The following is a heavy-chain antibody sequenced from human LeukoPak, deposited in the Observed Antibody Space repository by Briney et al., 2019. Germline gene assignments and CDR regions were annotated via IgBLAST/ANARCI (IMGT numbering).Heavy chain of an antibody. Sequence: PGGSLRLSCAASGFTFSSYEMNWVREAPGKGLVWVSYISSSSSYTNYADSVKGRFTISRDNAKNSLYLQMNSLRAEDTAVYYCARDFSSSWPFDYWGQGTLVTVSS. J-gene: IGHJ4*02. CDR2: ISSSSSYT. CDR1: GFTFSSYE. D-gene: IGHD6-13*01. CDR3: ARDFSSSWPFDY. V-gene: IGHV3-21*05.